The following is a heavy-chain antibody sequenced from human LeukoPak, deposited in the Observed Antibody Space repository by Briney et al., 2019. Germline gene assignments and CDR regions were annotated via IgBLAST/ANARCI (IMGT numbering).Heavy chain of an antibody. D-gene: IGHD3-3*01. CDR1: GGSFSGYY. Sequence: SETLSLTCAVYGGSFSGYYWSWIRQPPGKGLEWIGEINHSGSTNYNPSLKSRVTISVDTSKNQFSLKLSSVTAADAAVYYCARQNTYYDFWSGYYMDAFDIWGQGTMVTVSS. CDR2: INHSGST. J-gene: IGHJ3*02. CDR3: ARQNTYYDFWSGYYMDAFDI. V-gene: IGHV4-34*01.